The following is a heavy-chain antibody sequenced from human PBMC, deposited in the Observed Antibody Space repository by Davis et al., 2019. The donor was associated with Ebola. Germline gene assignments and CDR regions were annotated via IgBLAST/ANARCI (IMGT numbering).Heavy chain of an antibody. CDR1: GFSFSTSS. Sequence: PGGSLRLSCAASGFSFSTSSMNWVRQAPGKGLEWVSYISGSSTSIYYADSVKGRFTISRENAKNSLYLQMNSLRDEDTAVYYCARAIYYYYYGMDVWGKGTTVTVSS. CDR3: ARAIYYYYYGMDV. V-gene: IGHV3-48*02. J-gene: IGHJ6*04. CDR2: ISGSSTSI.